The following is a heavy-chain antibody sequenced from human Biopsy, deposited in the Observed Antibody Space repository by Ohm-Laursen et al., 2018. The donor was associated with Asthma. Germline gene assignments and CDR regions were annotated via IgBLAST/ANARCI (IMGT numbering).Heavy chain of an antibody. J-gene: IGHJ6*02. CDR2: INHSGST. CDR3: ARVVGGYCSSTSCYGGYYYGMDV. Sequence: SWIRQPPGKGLEWIGEINHSGSTNYNPSLKSRVTISVDTSKNQFSLKLSSVTAADTAVYYCARVVGGYCSSTSCYGGYYYGMDVWGQGPTVPVSS. D-gene: IGHD2-2*01. V-gene: IGHV4-34*01.